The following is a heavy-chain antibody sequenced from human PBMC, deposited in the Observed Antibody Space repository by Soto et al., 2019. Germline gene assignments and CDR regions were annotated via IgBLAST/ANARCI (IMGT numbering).Heavy chain of an antibody. D-gene: IGHD3-22*01. J-gene: IGHJ4*02. V-gene: IGHV1-18*01. CDR3: ARVSPYDSSGAWDSY. CDR2: ISAYNGNT. Sequence: ASVTVSCKASGYTFTSYGIIWVRQAPGQGLEWMGWISAYNGNTNYAQKLQGRVTMTTDTSTSTAYMELRSLRSDDTAVYYCARVSPYDSSGAWDSYWGQGTLVTVSS. CDR1: GYTFTSYG.